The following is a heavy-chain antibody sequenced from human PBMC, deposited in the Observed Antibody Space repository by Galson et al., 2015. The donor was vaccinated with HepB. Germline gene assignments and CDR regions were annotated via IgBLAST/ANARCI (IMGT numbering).Heavy chain of an antibody. J-gene: IGHJ4*02. V-gene: IGHV1-18*01. CDR3: ARDTSVMVRGVIEFDY. CDR2: ISAYNGNT. Sequence: SVKVSCKASGYTFTSYGISWVRQAPGQGLEWMGWISAYNGNTNYAQKLQGRVTMTTDTSTSTAYMELRSLRSDDTAVYYCARDTSVMVRGVIEFDYWGQGTLVTVSS. CDR1: GYTFTSYG. D-gene: IGHD3-10*01.